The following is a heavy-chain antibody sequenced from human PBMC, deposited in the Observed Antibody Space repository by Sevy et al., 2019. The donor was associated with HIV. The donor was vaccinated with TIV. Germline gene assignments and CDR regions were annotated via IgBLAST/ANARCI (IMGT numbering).Heavy chain of an antibody. V-gene: IGHV3-9*01. D-gene: IGHD6-19*01. CDR3: VKTPMTEAAPFFDF. CDR1: GFTFEDYA. J-gene: IGHJ4*02. CDR2: ISWNSGSL. Sequence: GGSLRLSCVGSGFTFEDYALHWVRQAPGKGLEWVSGISWNSGSLDYADSVRGRLTIFRDNAKKTLYLQMDSLRSEDTALYHCVKTPMTEAAPFFDFWGQGTAVTDSS.